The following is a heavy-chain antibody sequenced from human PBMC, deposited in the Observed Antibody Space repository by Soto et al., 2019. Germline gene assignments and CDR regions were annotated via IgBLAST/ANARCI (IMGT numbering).Heavy chain of an antibody. CDR3: AKRRGAGGHLDY. V-gene: IGHV3-23*01. D-gene: IGHD2-15*01. CDR2: VSIGGST. J-gene: IGHJ4*02. Sequence: LGGSLRLSCAASGFTFSSYAMGWVRQGPGKGLEWVAVVSIGGSTHYADSVRGRFTISRDNSKNTLSLQMNSLTAEDTAVYFCAKRRGAGGHLDYWGQRALVTVSS. CDR1: GFTFSSYA.